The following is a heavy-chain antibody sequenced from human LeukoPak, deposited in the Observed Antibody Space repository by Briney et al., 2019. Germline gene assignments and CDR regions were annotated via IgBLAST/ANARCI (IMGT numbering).Heavy chain of an antibody. Sequence: PSETLSLTCTVSGGSINSSSYYWGWIRQPPGKGLEWIGSIYYSGSTYYNPSLKSRVTISVDTSKNQFSLKLSSVTAADTAVYYCARHGSDYVWGSYRRDYFDYWGQGTLVTVSS. J-gene: IGHJ4*02. V-gene: IGHV4-39*01. D-gene: IGHD3-16*02. CDR3: ARHGSDYVWGSYRRDYFDY. CDR2: IYYSGST. CDR1: GGSINSSSYY.